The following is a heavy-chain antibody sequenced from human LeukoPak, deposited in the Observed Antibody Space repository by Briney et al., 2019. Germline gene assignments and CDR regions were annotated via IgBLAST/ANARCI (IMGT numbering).Heavy chain of an antibody. CDR1: AYTFTSYD. CDR3: ASVGGLYSTYAFDI. J-gene: IGHJ3*02. D-gene: IGHD2-2*01. V-gene: IGHV1-8*03. CDR2: MNPNSGNT. Sequence: ASVKVSCKASAYTFTSYDINWVRQATGQGLEWMGWMNPNSGNTGYAQKFQGRVTITRNTSISTAYMELSSLRSEDTAVYYCASVGGLYSTYAFDICGQGTMVTVSS.